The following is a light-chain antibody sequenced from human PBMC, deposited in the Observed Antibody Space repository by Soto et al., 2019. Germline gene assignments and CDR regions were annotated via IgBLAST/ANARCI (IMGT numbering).Light chain of an antibody. CDR2: DAS. V-gene: IGKV3-20*01. CDR1: QTVRNNY. CDR3: QQFSIYPLT. Sequence: ECVLTQSPGTLSLSPGERATLSCRASQTVRNNYLAWYQQKPGQAPRLLIYDASSRATGIPDRFSGGGSGTDFTLTISRLEPEDFAVYYCQQFSIYPLTFGGGTKVEIK. J-gene: IGKJ4*01.